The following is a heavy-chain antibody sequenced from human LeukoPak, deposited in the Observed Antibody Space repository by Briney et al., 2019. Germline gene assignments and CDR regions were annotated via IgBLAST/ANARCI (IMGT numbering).Heavy chain of an antibody. V-gene: IGHV4-59*08. D-gene: IGHD6-6*01. CDR1: GGSISSLY. CDR3: ARHRAYSSSSPFDY. CDR2: IYYTGST. J-gene: IGHJ4*02. Sequence: PSETLSLTCSVSGGSISSLYWSWIRQPPGKGLEWIGYIYYTGSTNYNPSLKSRVTMFVDMSKNQFSLRLSSVTAADAAVYYCARHRAYSSSSPFDYWGQGTLVTVSS.